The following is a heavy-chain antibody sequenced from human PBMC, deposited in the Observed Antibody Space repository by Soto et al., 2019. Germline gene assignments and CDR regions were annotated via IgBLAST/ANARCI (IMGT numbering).Heavy chain of an antibody. CDR3: ARTAAAGKYYYGVDV. Sequence: PGESLKISCKGSGYSFTSYWITWVRQLPGKGLEWMGRIDPLDSQTNYSASFQGQVTISADKSISTAYLQWSSLKASDTAIYYCARTAAAGKYYYGVDVWGQGTTVTAP. CDR1: GYSFTSYW. CDR2: IDPLDSQT. D-gene: IGHD6-13*01. J-gene: IGHJ6*02. V-gene: IGHV5-10-1*04.